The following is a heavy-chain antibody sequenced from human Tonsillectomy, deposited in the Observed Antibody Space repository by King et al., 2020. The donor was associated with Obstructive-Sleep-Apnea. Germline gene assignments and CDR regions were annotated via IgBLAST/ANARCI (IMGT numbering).Heavy chain of an antibody. CDR3: AREGAARELDY. Sequence: VQLVESGGGVVQPGTSLRLSCAASGFTFSSYAMHWVRQAPGKGLEWVAFISYDGCNNYYADSVKGRFTISRDNSKNTLFLQMNSLRAEDTAVYYCAREGAARELDYWGQGTLVTVSS. V-gene: IGHV3-30*04. CDR1: GFTFSSYA. D-gene: IGHD1-1*01. CDR2: ISYDGCNN. J-gene: IGHJ4*02.